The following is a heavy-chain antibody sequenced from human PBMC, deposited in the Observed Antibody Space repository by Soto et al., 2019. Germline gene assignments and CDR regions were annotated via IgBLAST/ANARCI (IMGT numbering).Heavy chain of an antibody. V-gene: IGHV3-30*03. J-gene: IGHJ4*02. D-gene: IGHD6-19*01. CDR3: GAGQSSSDY. CDR2: ISYDGSDK. Sequence: QVQLVESGGGVVQPGRSLRLSCAASGFTFSSYGMHWVRQAPGKGLEWVALISYDGSDKYYADSVKGRFTISRDNSKNTRYMQMNALRVEDTACYCCGAGQSSSDYWGKGTLVTVSS. CDR1: GFTFSSYG.